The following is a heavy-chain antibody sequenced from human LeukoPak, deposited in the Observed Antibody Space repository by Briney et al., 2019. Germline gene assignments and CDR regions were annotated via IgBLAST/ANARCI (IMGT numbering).Heavy chain of an antibody. D-gene: IGHD2-21*01. J-gene: IGHJ4*02. Sequence: GGSLRLSCAASGFTFSSYAMHWVRQAPGKGLEWVAVISYDGSNKYYADSVKGRFTISRDNAKNSLYLQMNSLRAEDTAVYYCTRGMRGIAAVWGQGTLVTVSS. CDR1: GFTFSSYA. CDR2: ISYDGSNK. V-gene: IGHV3-30-3*01. CDR3: TRGMRGIAAV.